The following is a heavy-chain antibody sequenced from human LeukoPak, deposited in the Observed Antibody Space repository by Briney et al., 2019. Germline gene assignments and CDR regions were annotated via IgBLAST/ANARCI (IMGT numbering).Heavy chain of an antibody. J-gene: IGHJ4*02. Sequence: SETLSLTCTVSGGSISSGGYYWSWIRQHPGKGLEWIGYIYYSGSTYYNPSLKSRVTISVDTSKNQFSLKLSSVTAADTAVYYCARMDRAYFDYWGQGTLVTASS. CDR2: IYYSGST. CDR3: ARMDRAYFDY. V-gene: IGHV4-31*03. CDR1: GGSISSGGYY. D-gene: IGHD1-14*01.